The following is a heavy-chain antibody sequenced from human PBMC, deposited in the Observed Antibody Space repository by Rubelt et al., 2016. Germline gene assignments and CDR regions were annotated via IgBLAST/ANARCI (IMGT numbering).Heavy chain of an antibody. CDR3: ARRSRGFVVPIS. CDR1: GGSISSYY. J-gene: IGHJ4*02. D-gene: IGHD2-21*01. V-gene: IGHV4-59*08. CDR2: IYYSGSS. Sequence: QVQLQESGPGLVKPSETLSLTCTVSGGSISSYYCSWIRQPPGKGLEWIGYIYYSGSSNYNPSLKSRVIMSVDTSKNQFSLKRSSVTAADTAVDFGARRSRGFVVPISWGQGTLVTVSS.